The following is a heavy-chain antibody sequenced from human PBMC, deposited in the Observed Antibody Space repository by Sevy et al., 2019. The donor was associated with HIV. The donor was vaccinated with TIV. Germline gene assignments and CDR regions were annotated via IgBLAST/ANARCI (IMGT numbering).Heavy chain of an antibody. J-gene: IGHJ4*02. CDR2: IIPILGTG. CDR1: RGTFSSYG. Sequence: ASVKVSCKASRGTFSSYGISWVRQAPGQGLEWMGGIIPILGTGNYAQKFQGRVTITADESTKTAYMELSSLRSEDTAVYYCARGGGNGWYYFDYWGQETLVTVSS. CDR3: ARGGGNGWYYFDY. V-gene: IGHV1-69*13. D-gene: IGHD6-19*01.